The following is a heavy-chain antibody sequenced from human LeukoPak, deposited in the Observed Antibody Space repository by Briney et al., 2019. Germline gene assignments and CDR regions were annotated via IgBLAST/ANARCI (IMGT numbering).Heavy chain of an antibody. D-gene: IGHD3-22*01. CDR2: IIPIFGTA. J-gene: IGHJ4*02. CDR1: GGTFSRYD. V-gene: IGHV1-69*06. Sequence: SVKVSCKASGGTFSRYDISWVRQAPGQGLEWMGGIIPIFGTANYAQKFQGRVTMTEDTSTDTAYMELSSLRSEDTAVYYCATVWNSGYLSWGQGTLVTVSS. CDR3: ATVWNSGYLS.